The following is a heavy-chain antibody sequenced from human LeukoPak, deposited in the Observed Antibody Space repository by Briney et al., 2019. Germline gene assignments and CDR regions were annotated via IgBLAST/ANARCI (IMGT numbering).Heavy chain of an antibody. CDR2: MKQDGSEK. V-gene: IGHV3-7*01. CDR3: ARITVIRVAAMDV. Sequence: GGSLRLSCAASGFTFRSYWMNWVRQAPGKGLEWVANMKQDGSEKYYVDSVKGRFTISRDNAKNSLYLQMNSLSSEDTAVYYCARITVIRVAAMDVWGKGTTVTISS. D-gene: IGHD3-10*01. J-gene: IGHJ6*03. CDR1: GFTFRSYW.